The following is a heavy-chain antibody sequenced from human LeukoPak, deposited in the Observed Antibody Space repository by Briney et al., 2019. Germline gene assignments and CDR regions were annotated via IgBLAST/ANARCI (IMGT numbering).Heavy chain of an antibody. J-gene: IGHJ5*02. V-gene: IGHV3-30-3*01. Sequence: GGSLRLSCAASGFTFSSYAMHWVRQAPGKGLEWVAVISYDGSNKYYADSVKGRFTISRDNSKNTLYLQMNSLRAEDTAVYYCARGRGSSWYFDWFDPWGQGTLVTVSS. CDR3: ARGRGSSWYFDWFDP. D-gene: IGHD6-13*01. CDR2: ISYDGSNK. CDR1: GFTFSSYA.